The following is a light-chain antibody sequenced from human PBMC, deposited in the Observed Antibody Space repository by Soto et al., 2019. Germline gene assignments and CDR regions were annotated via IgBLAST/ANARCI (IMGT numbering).Light chain of an antibody. CDR3: QQYNSFPT. Sequence: DIQMTQSPSTLSASVGDRVTITCRASQSISSWLAWYQQKPGKAPKLLIYKASSLESGVPSRFSGSGSGTGFSLTISSLQTDDFATYYCQQYNSFPTFGQGTKVDIK. J-gene: IGKJ1*01. CDR2: KAS. CDR1: QSISSW. V-gene: IGKV1-5*03.